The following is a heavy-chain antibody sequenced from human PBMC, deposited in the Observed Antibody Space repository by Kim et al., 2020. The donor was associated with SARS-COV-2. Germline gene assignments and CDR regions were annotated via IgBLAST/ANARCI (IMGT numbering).Heavy chain of an antibody. V-gene: IGHV3-23*01. CDR3: AKDGLLWFGSYLDY. Sequence: ADTVKGRFTISRDNSKNTLYLQMNSLRAEDTAVYYCAKDGLLWFGSYLDYWGQGTLVTVSS. J-gene: IGHJ4*02. D-gene: IGHD3-10*01.